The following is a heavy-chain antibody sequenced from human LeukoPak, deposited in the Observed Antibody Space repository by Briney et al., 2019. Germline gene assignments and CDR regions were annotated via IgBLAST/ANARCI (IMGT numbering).Heavy chain of an antibody. CDR1: GFTFSSYE. D-gene: IGHD6-13*01. V-gene: IGHV3-48*03. CDR3: ARDDSTAAGTGFDY. J-gene: IGHJ4*02. CDR2: ISSSGSTI. Sequence: GGSLRLSCAASGFTFSSYEMNWVRQAPGKGLEWVSYISSSGSTIYYADSVKGRFTISRDNAKNSLYLQMNSLRAEDTAVYYCARDDSTAAGTGFDYWGQGTLVTVSS.